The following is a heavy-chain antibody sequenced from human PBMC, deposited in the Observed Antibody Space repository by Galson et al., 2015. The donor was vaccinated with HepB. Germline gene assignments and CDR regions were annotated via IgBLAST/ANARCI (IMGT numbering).Heavy chain of an antibody. D-gene: IGHD1-26*01. CDR3: ARHFSSGSYGFLQAFHY. V-gene: IGHV5-51*01. CDR2: IYPGDSDT. Sequence: QSGAEVKKPGESLKISCKGSGYSFSNFWIGWVRQMPGKGLEWMGIIYPGDSDTRYSPSFQGQVTISADKSISTAYLQWNSLKASDTAMYYCARHFSSGSYGFLQAFHYWGQGTLVTVSS. CDR1: GYSFSNFW. J-gene: IGHJ4*02.